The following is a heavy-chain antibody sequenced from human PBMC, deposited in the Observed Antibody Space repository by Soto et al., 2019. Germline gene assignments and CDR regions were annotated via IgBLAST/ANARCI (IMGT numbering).Heavy chain of an antibody. J-gene: IGHJ3*01. CDR3: ANDPDRGS. Sequence: QVQLVQSGAEVKKPGSSVKVSCKASGGTFSSYTISWVRQAPGQGLEWVGRIIPILGIANYAQKFQGRVTITADKSTSTAYMELSSLRSEDTAVYYCANDPDRGSWGQGTMVTVSS. V-gene: IGHV1-69*02. D-gene: IGHD1-1*01. CDR1: GGTFSSYT. CDR2: IIPILGIA.